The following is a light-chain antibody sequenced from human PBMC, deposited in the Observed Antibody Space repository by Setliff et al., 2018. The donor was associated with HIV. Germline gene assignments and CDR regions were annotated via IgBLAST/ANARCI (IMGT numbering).Light chain of an antibody. CDR3: CSYAGSYTFGYV. CDR1: SSDVGGYNY. CDR2: DVS. J-gene: IGLJ1*01. Sequence: QSVLAQPRSVSGSPGQSVTISCTGTSSDVGGYNYVSWYQHHPGKAPKFMIYDVSKRPSGVPDRFSGSKSGNTASLTISGLQAEDEADYYCCSYAGSYTFGYVFGTGTKVTVL. V-gene: IGLV2-11*01.